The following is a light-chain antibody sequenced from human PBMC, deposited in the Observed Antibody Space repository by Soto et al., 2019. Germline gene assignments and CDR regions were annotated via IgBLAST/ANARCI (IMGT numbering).Light chain of an antibody. V-gene: IGKV3-15*01. CDR1: QSVNSN. Sequence: IVLTQSPGTLSVSPGEGATLSCRASQSVNSNLVWYQQKPGQAPRLLIYDASTRATAIPARFSGSGSGTKFTLTISSRQSEDFAVYYCQQHNNWPRTFGQGTKVEIK. J-gene: IGKJ1*01. CDR3: QQHNNWPRT. CDR2: DAS.